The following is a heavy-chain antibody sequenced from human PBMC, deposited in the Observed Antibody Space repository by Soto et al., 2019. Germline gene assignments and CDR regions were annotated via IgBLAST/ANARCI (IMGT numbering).Heavy chain of an antibody. J-gene: IGHJ2*01. D-gene: IGHD3-3*01. CDR2: ISGSGGST. V-gene: IGHV3-23*01. CDR3: AKDVSSGITSFDL. CDR1: GFTFSSYA. Sequence: PGGPLRLSCAASGFTFSSYAMSCVRQAPGKGLEWVSGISGSGGSTYYAGSVKGRFTITRDNYKNTLYLQMHDLRAEDRAVYYCAKDVSSGITSFDLWGRGTLVTVSS.